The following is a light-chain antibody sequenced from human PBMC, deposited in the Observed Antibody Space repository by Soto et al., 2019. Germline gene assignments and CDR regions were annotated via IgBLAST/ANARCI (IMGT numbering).Light chain of an antibody. Sequence: EVVLTQSPGTLSLSPGERATLSCRASRSFASSYVAWYQQKPGQAPRLLIFAASIRATGVSDRFSGSGSGTDFTLIISRLEPEDSAVYYCQQYGSSPPYTFGQGTKLEIK. CDR3: QQYGSSPPYT. J-gene: IGKJ2*01. V-gene: IGKV3-20*01. CDR2: AAS. CDR1: RSFASSY.